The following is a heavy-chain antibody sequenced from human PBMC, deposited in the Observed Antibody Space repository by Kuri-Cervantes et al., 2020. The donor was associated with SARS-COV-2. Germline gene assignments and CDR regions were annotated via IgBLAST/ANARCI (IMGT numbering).Heavy chain of an antibody. V-gene: IGHV1-2*02. CDR3: ARDPEPYDYVWGSYRPRPGHYYYIDV. CDR2: INPNRGGT. D-gene: IGHD3-16*02. CDR1: GGTFSSYA. Sequence: ASVKVSCKASGGTFSSYAISWVRQAPGQGLEWMGWINPNRGGTNYAQKFQGRVTMTRDTSISTAYMELSRLRSDDTAVYYCARDPEPYDYVWGSYRPRPGHYYYIDVWGKGTTVTVSS. J-gene: IGHJ6*03.